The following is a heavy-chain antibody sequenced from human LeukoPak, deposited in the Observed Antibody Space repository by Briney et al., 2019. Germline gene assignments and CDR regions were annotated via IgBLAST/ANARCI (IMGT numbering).Heavy chain of an antibody. CDR3: ARGRGSGWYLFGY. Sequence: GASVKVSCKASGYTFTSYYIHWVRQAPGQGLEWMGIINPSGGSTSYAQKLQGRVTMTRDTSISTAYMELSSLRSEDTAVYYCARGRGSGWYLFGYWGQGTLVTVSS. CDR2: INPSGGST. CDR1: GYTFTSYY. V-gene: IGHV1-46*01. D-gene: IGHD6-19*01. J-gene: IGHJ4*02.